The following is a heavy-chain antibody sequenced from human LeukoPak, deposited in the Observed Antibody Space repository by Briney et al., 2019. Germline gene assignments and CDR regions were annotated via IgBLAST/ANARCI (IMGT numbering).Heavy chain of an antibody. D-gene: IGHD3-22*01. CDR1: GFTFSSYS. Sequence: PGGSLRLSCAASGFTFSSYSMNWVRQAPGKGLEWVSYISSSSSTIYYADSVKGRFTISRDNAKNSLYLQMNSLRAEDTAVYYCASTYYYDSSGYHENAFDIWGQGTMVTVSS. J-gene: IGHJ3*02. CDR2: ISSSSSTI. CDR3: ASTYYYDSSGYHENAFDI. V-gene: IGHV3-48*04.